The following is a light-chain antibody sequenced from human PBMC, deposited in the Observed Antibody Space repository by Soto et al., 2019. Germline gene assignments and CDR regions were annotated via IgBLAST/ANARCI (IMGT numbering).Light chain of an antibody. CDR1: QSISSY. CDR3: QQSYSTPFT. V-gene: IGKV1-39*01. J-gene: IGKJ4*01. Sequence: DIQMTQSPSSLSASVGDRVTITCRASQSISSYLNWYQQKPGKAPNLLIYAAFGLQSGVPSRFSGSGSGTDFTLTISSLQPEDFATYYCQQSYSTPFTFGGGTKVEIK. CDR2: AAF.